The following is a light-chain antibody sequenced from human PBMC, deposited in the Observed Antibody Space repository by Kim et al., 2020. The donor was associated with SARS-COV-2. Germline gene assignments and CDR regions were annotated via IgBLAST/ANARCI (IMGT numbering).Light chain of an antibody. Sequence: VTQGQTASITCSGDKLGDKYACWYKEKPGQSPVLVIYQDSKRPSGIPERFSGSNSGNTATLTISGTQAMDEADYYCQAWDSSTHWVFGGGTQLTVL. CDR3: QAWDSSTHWV. CDR2: QDS. V-gene: IGLV3-1*01. CDR1: KLGDKY. J-gene: IGLJ3*02.